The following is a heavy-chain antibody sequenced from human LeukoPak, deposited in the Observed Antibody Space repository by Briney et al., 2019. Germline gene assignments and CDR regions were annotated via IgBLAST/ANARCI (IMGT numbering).Heavy chain of an antibody. Sequence: SETLSLTCTVSGGSISSYYWSWIRQPAGKGLEWIGRIYTSGSTNYNPSLKSRVTMSVDTSKNQFSLKLSSVTAADTAVYYCARESTYYYGSGSFMYSAYYYYYYMDVWGKGTTVTISS. CDR3: ARESTYYYGSGSFMYSAYYYYYYMDV. D-gene: IGHD3-10*01. V-gene: IGHV4-4*07. CDR1: GGSISSYY. J-gene: IGHJ6*03. CDR2: IYTSGST.